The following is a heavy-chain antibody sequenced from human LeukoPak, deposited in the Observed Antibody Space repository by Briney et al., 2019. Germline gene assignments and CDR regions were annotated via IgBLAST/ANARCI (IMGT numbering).Heavy chain of an antibody. CDR3: SKVVWFGDGLDS. D-gene: IGHD3-10*01. CDR2: ISADGSLE. J-gene: IGHJ4*02. CDR1: GFIFGNYA. Sequence: GGSLRLSCKGSGFIFGNYAMNWVRQAPGKGLEWVGIISADGSLEFYGDSVNGRFVISRYNAKSTRYLQMHKLSVNTQAVSYYSKVVWFGDGLDSWGQGTLVTVSS. V-gene: IGHV3-30*18.